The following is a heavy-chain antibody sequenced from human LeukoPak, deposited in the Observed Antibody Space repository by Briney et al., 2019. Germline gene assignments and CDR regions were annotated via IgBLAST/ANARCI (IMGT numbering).Heavy chain of an antibody. D-gene: IGHD2-15*01. CDR1: GFTFSSYG. CDR2: IRYDGSNK. Sequence: TGGSLRLSCAASGFTFSSYGIRWVRQAPGKGLEWVAFIRYDGSNKYHADSVKGRFTISRDNSKNTLYLQMNSLRAEDTAVYYCAKFSRAADSYWGQGTLVTVSS. J-gene: IGHJ4*02. V-gene: IGHV3-30*02. CDR3: AKFSRAADSY.